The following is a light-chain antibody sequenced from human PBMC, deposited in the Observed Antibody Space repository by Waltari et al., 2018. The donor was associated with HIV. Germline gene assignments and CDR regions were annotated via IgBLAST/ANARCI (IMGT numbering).Light chain of an antibody. CDR2: RVA. CDR3: MQGTHWPYT. J-gene: IGKJ2*01. Sequence: DVVMTQSPLSLPVTLGQPASISCRSSQSLVYSDGNTYLTWFQQRPGQSPRRLIYRVAYRDSGVPDRFSGSGSGTDFTLEISRVEAEDVGVYFCMQGTHWPYTFGQGTKLEIK. V-gene: IGKV2-30*01. CDR1: QSLVYSDGNTY.